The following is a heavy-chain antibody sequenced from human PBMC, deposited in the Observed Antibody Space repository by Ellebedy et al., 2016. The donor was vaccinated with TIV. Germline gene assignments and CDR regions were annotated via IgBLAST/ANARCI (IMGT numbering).Heavy chain of an antibody. CDR2: ISGSGGST. D-gene: IGHD6-13*01. CDR1: GFTFSSYA. CDR3: AKGIAAAGTVYYYGMDV. J-gene: IGHJ6*02. Sequence: PGGSLRLSCAASGFTFSSYAMSWVRQAPGKGLEWVSAISGSGGSTYYADSVKGRFTISRDNSKNTLYLQMNSLRAEDTAVYYCAKGIAAAGTVYYYGMDVWGQGTTVTVSS. V-gene: IGHV3-23*01.